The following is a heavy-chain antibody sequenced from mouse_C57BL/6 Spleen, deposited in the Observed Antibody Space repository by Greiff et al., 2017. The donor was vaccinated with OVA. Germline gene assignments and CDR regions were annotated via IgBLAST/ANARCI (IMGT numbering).Heavy chain of an antibody. CDR3: ARNGRFDY. CDR1: GYAFSSSW. Sequence: QVQLQQSGPELVKPGASVKISCKASGYAFSSSWMNWVKQRPGKGLEWIGRIYPGDGDTNCNGKFKGKATLTADKSSSTAYMQLSSLTSEDSAVYFCARNGRFDYWGQGTTLTVSS. J-gene: IGHJ2*01. CDR2: IYPGDGDT. V-gene: IGHV1-82*01. D-gene: IGHD4-1*01.